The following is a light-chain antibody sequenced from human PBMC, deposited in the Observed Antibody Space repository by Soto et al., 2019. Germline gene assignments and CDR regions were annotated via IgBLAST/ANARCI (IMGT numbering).Light chain of an antibody. CDR3: HQASSFPLT. J-gene: IGKJ4*01. Sequence: DVQLTQSPSSLSASVGDRISITCRASQGISSWLSWYQQKPGTAPTLLVYKASTLQDGVPSRFSGSGSGTDFTLTINSLQPEDFGTYYCHQASSFPLTFGGGTKVEIK. CDR1: QGISSW. CDR2: KAS. V-gene: IGKV1-12*01.